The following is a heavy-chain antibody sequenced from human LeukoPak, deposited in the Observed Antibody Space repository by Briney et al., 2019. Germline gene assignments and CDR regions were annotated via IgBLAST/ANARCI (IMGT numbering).Heavy chain of an antibody. V-gene: IGHV1-69*04. D-gene: IGHD2-2*01. Sequence: ASVKVSCKASGGTFSSYAISWVRQAPGQGLEWMGRTIPILGIANYAQKFQGRVTITADKSTSTAYMELSSLRSEDTAVYYCARDLSVPAAIGLGYWGQGTLVTVSS. CDR1: GGTFSSYA. CDR3: ARDLSVPAAIGLGY. CDR2: TIPILGIA. J-gene: IGHJ4*02.